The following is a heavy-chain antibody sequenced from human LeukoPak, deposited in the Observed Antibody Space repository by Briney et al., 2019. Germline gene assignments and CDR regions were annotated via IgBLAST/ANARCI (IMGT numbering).Heavy chain of an antibody. Sequence: GGSLRLSCAVSGFTFTNFWMSWVRQAPGKGLEWVANIKQDGSEKYYVESVRGRFTISRDNAKNSLYLQMNSLRAEDTAVYYCARGESGNLTPFDYWGQGTLVTVSS. D-gene: IGHD4-23*01. CDR3: ARGESGNLTPFDY. CDR2: IKQDGSEK. CDR1: GFTFTNFW. J-gene: IGHJ4*02. V-gene: IGHV3-7*01.